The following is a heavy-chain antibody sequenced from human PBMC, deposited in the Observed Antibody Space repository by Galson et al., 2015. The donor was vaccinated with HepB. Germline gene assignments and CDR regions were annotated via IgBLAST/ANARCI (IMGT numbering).Heavy chain of an antibody. D-gene: IGHD3-22*01. Sequence: SLRLSCAASGFTFSSYSMDWVRQAPGKGLEWVSSISSSSCYIYYADSVKGRFTISRDNAKNSLYLQMNSLRAEDTAVYYCAISDISGFYSDYWGQGTLVTVSS. V-gene: IGHV3-21*01. J-gene: IGHJ4*02. CDR2: ISSSSCYI. CDR1: GFTFSSYS. CDR3: AISDISGFYSDY.